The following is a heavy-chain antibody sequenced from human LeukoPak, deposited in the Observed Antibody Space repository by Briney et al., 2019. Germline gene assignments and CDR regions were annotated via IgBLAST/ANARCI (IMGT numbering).Heavy chain of an antibody. Sequence: GGSLRLSCAASGFTFSSYAMSWVRQAPGKGLEWVSAISGSGGSTYYADSVKGRFTISRDNSKNTLYLQMNSLRAEDTAVYYCAKDHRTYGDYVLYYFDYWGQGTLVTVSS. J-gene: IGHJ4*02. CDR2: ISGSGGST. V-gene: IGHV3-23*01. CDR1: GFTFSSYA. D-gene: IGHD4-17*01. CDR3: AKDHRTYGDYVLYYFDY.